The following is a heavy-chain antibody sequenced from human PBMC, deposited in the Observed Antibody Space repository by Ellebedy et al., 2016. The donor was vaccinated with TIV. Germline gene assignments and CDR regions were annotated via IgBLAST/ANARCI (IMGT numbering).Heavy chain of an antibody. CDR1: GFTFSSYA. CDR2: ISGSGGST. V-gene: IGHV3-23*01. CDR3: AKRSSEGAVADT. D-gene: IGHD6-19*01. Sequence: PGGSLRLSCAASGFTFSSYAMNWVRQAPGKGLEWVSTISGSGGSTYYADSVKGRFTISRDNSMNTVSLQMNSLGVEDTAVYFCAKRSSEGAVADTWGQGTLVTVSS. J-gene: IGHJ1*01.